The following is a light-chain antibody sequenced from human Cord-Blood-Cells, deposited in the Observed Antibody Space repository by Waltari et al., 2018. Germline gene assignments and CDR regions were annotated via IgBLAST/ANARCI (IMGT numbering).Light chain of an antibody. J-gene: IGKJ2*01. Sequence: IQLTQSPSSLSASVGDRVTITCRASQGISSYLAWYQQNPGKDPKLLIYAASTLQSGVPSRVSGSGSGTDFTLTISSLQPEDFATYYCQQLNSYPYTFGQGTKLEIK. V-gene: IGKV1-9*01. CDR3: QQLNSYPYT. CDR1: QGISSY. CDR2: AAS.